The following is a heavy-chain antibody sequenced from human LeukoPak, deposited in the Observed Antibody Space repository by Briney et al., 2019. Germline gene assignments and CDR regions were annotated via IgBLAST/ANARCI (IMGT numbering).Heavy chain of an antibody. CDR2: IIPIFGTA. CDR1: GGTFSSYA. V-gene: IGHV1-69*13. J-gene: IGHJ3*02. D-gene: IGHD1-26*01. Sequence: GASVKVSCKASGGTFSSYAISWVRQAPGQGLEWMGGIIPIFGTANHAQKFQGRVTITADESTSTAYMELSSLRSEDTAVYYCARDRRGSYNAFDIWGQGTMVTVSS. CDR3: ARDRRGSYNAFDI.